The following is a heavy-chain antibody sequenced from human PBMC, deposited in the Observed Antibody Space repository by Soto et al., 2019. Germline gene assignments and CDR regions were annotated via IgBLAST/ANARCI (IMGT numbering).Heavy chain of an antibody. J-gene: IGHJ4*02. D-gene: IGHD3-22*01. CDR3: ARENYYDSSGYYYALDY. V-gene: IGHV1-18*04. CDR1: GYTFNSFG. CDR2: ISAYNGNT. Sequence: ASVKVSCKASGYTFNSFGINWVRQAPGQGLEWLGWISAYNGNTNYAQKFHGRVTMTTDTSTSTAYMELRSLRSDDTAVYYCARENYYDSSGYYYALDYWGQGTLVTVSS.